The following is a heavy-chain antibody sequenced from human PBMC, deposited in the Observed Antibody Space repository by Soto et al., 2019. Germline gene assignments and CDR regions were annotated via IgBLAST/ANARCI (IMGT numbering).Heavy chain of an antibody. CDR2: IYPGDSDT. J-gene: IGHJ6*02. CDR3: ASSGVGSSSSRPNGMDV. CDR1: GYSFTSYW. Sequence: PGESLKISCKGSGYSFTSYWIGWVRQMPGKGLEWMGIIYPGDSDTRYSPSFQGQVTISADKSISTAYLQWSSLKASDTAMYYCASSGVGSSSSRPNGMDVWGQGATVTVSS. V-gene: IGHV5-51*01. D-gene: IGHD6-6*01.